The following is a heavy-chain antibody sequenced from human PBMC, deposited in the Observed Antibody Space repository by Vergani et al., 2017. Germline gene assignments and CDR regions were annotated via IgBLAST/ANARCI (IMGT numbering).Heavy chain of an antibody. V-gene: IGHV3-7*03. CDR3: ARDGYYGSGSYPYY. CDR2: IKQDGSEK. CDR1: GFTFSSYW. D-gene: IGHD3-10*01. J-gene: IGHJ4*02. Sequence: EVQLVESGGGLVQPGGSLRLSCAASGFTFSSYWMSWVRQAPGKGLEWVANIKQDGSEKYYVDSVKGRFTISRDNAKNSLYLQMNSLRAEDTAVYYCARDGYYGSGSYPYYWGQGTLVTGSS.